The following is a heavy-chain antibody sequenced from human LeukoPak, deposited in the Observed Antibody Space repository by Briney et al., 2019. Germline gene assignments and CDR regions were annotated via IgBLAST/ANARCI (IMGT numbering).Heavy chain of an antibody. Sequence: GGSLRLSCAASGFTFIDYAMSWVRQAPGKGLEWVSIISGSGGSTYYADSVRGRFTISRDNSKNTLYLQMNSLRAEDTAVYYCAKGGRSSSVMDVWGQGTTVTVSS. V-gene: IGHV3-23*01. CDR2: ISGSGGST. CDR1: GFTFIDYA. D-gene: IGHD6-13*01. J-gene: IGHJ6*02. CDR3: AKGGRSSSVMDV.